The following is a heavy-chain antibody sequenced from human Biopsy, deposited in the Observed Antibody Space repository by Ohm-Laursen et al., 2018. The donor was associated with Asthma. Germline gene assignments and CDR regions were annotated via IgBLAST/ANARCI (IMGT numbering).Heavy chain of an antibody. CDR3: VRWRSGYPDHYSDF. CDR2: ISSDVRE. CDR1: GFTFSNYG. D-gene: IGHD2-21*01. J-gene: IGHJ4*02. V-gene: IGHV3-30*03. Sequence: SLRLPCSASGFTFSNYGMHWVRQAPGKGLEWVALISSDVREWYADSVKGRFTISRDNSKNTPDLQMNSLRGDDTAVYYCVRWRSGYPDHYSDFWGLGTLVTVSS.